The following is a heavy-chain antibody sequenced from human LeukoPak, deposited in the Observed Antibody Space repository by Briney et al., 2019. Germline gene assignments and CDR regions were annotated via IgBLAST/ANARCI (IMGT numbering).Heavy chain of an antibody. CDR2: INHSGST. V-gene: IGHV4-34*01. CDR3: ATHSGLVNWFDP. D-gene: IGHD3/OR15-3a*01. J-gene: IGHJ5*02. CDR1: GVSFSGYY. Sequence: KPSETLSLTCAVYGVSFSGYYWSWIRQPPGKGLEWIGEINHSGSTNYNPSLKSRVTISVDTSKNQFSLKLSSVTAADTAVYYCATHSGLVNWFDPWGQGTLVTVSS.